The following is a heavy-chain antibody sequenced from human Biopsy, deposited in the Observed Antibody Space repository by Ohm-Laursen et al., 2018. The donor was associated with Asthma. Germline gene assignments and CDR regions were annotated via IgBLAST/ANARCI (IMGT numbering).Heavy chain of an antibody. V-gene: IGHV2-5*02. CDR1: GFSLRTPVVG. D-gene: IGHD3-9*01. Sequence: TQTLTLTCSFSGFSLRTPVVGVGWIRQSPVKALEWLALIYWDDYNLFRPSLKRRLTITKDPSKNQVVLTMTKMDPVDSGTYYCALSQDSGFDDHSPSWFDPWGQGTLVTVSS. CDR2: IYWDDYN. J-gene: IGHJ5*02. CDR3: ALSQDSGFDDHSPSWFDP.